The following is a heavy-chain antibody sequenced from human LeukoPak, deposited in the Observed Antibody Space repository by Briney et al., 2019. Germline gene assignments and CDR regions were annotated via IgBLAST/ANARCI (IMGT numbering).Heavy chain of an antibody. V-gene: IGHV3-11*01. CDR1: GFTFSDYY. CDR3: ARDRDYVWGSYRPYDAFDI. D-gene: IGHD3-16*02. CDR2: ISSSGSTI. Sequence: GGSLRLSCAASGFTFSDYYMSWIRQAPGKGLEGVSYISSSGSTIYYADSVKGRFTISRDNAKNSLYLQMNSLRAEDTAVYYCARDRDYVWGSYRPYDAFDIWGQGTMVTDPS. J-gene: IGHJ3*02.